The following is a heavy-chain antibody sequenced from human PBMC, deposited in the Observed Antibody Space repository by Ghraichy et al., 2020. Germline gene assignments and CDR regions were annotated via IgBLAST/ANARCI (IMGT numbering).Heavy chain of an antibody. D-gene: IGHD6-19*01. V-gene: IGHV3-30*18. CDR1: GFTFSSYG. CDR2: ISYDGSNK. Sequence: GGSLRLSCAASGFTFSSYGMHWVRQAPGKGLEWVAVISYDGSNKYYADSVKGRFTISRDNSKNTLYLQMNSLRAEDTAVYYCAKALPGIAVAGFDYWGQGTLVTVSS. CDR3: AKALPGIAVAGFDY. J-gene: IGHJ4*02.